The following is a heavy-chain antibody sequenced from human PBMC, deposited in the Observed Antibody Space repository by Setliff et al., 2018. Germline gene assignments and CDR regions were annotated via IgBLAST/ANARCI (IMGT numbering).Heavy chain of an antibody. Sequence: PSETLSLTCTVSGGSISSGDYYWSWIRQPPGKGLEWIGYIYSSGSTYYNPSLKSRVSISVDTSKNQFSLKLSSVTAADTAVYYCASAGRYYYDNLGSLDYWGQGTLVTVSS. CDR1: GGSISSGDYY. CDR3: ASAGRYYYDNLGSLDY. V-gene: IGHV4-30-4*08. J-gene: IGHJ4*02. D-gene: IGHD3-22*01. CDR2: IYSSGST.